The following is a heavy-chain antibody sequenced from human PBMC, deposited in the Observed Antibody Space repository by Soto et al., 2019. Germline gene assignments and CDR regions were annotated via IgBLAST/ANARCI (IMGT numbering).Heavy chain of an antibody. CDR2: IRSKANSYAT. CDR3: TRRMVRDLSGMDV. D-gene: IGHD3-10*01. V-gene: IGHV3-73*02. J-gene: IGHJ6*02. Sequence: EVQLVESGGGLVQPGGSLKLSCAASGFTFSGSAMHWVRQASGKGLEWVGRIRSKANSYATAYAASVKGRFTISRDDSKNTAYLQMNSLKTEDTAVYYCTRRMVRDLSGMDVWGQGTTVTVSS. CDR1: GFTFSGSA.